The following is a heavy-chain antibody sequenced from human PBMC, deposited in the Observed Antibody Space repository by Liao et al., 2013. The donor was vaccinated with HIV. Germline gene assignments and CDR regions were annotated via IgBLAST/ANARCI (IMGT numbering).Heavy chain of an antibody. Sequence: QVQLKQWGAGLLKPSETLSLTCAVYGGSFSGFHWSWIRQPPGKGLEWIGEINHKGNANYITSLKSRITLSVDTSKKHFSLRLTSVTAADTAVYYCAREVFPGAGSPLGDYGSQGTLVTVAS. V-gene: IGHV4-34*01. J-gene: IGHJ4*02. D-gene: IGHD3-10*01. CDR3: AREVFPGAGSPLGDY. CDR2: INHKGNA. CDR1: GGSFSGFH.